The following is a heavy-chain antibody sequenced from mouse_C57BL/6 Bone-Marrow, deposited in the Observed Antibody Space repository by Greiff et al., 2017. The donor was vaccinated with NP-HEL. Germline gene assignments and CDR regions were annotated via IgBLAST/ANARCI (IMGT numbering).Heavy chain of an antibody. V-gene: IGHV1-81*01. J-gene: IGHJ3*01. CDR3: ARRLFYYGSSYEGIAY. CDR1: GYTFTSYG. Sequence: QVQLKQSGAELARPGASVKLSCKASGYTFTSYGISWVKQRPGQGLEWIGEIYPRSGNTYYNEKFTGQATLTADKSSSTVYMELRSLTSEDSAVYFCARRLFYYGSSYEGIAYWGQGTLVTVSA. D-gene: IGHD1-1*01. CDR2: IYPRSGNT.